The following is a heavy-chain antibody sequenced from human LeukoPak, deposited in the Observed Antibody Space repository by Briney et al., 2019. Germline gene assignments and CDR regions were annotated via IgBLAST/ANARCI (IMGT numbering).Heavy chain of an antibody. CDR3: AREAGIVVVPAADYYYGMGV. V-gene: IGHV1-18*01. CDR2: ISAYNGNT. Sequence: ASVKVSCKASGYTFTSYGISWVRQAPGQGLEWMGWISAYNGNTNYAQRLQGRVTMTTDTSTSTAYIELRSLRSDDTAVYYCAREAGIVVVPAADYYYGMGVWGQGTTVTVSS. D-gene: IGHD2-2*01. J-gene: IGHJ6*02. CDR1: GYTFTSYG.